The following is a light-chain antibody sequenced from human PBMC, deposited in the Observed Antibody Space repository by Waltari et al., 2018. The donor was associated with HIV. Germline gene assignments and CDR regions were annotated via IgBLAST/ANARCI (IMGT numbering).Light chain of an antibody. J-gene: IGKJ3*01. Sequence: DIQMTQSPSSLSASLGDSVVITCRASQAISTYLNWYQQKTGKAPVLLVYSAYTFQPGAPSRFRGAGSGGDVSLSISGLLTEDFATYFCQQRYGSPFNFGPGT. CDR3: QQRYGSPFN. CDR2: SAY. CDR1: QAISTY. V-gene: IGKV1-39*01.